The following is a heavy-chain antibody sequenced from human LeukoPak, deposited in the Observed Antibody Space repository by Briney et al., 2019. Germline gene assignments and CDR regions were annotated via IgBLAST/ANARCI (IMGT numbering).Heavy chain of an antibody. Sequence: PGGSLRLSCAASGFSFSSYAMSWVRQAPGKGLEWVSGISAGGASTHYADSVKGRSTMSRDNSKKTVYLQMNSLRAEDTAIYYCAKGKVNHDGAFDFWGQGTMVTVSS. CDR1: GFSFSSYA. J-gene: IGHJ3*01. CDR2: ISAGGAST. D-gene: IGHD3-16*01. V-gene: IGHV3-23*01. CDR3: AKGKVNHDGAFDF.